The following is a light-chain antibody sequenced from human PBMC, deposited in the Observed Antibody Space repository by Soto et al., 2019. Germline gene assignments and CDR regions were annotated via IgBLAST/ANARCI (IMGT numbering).Light chain of an antibody. CDR1: SSDVGGYNF. CDR2: EVS. CDR3: SFYTSSSTLEVL. Sequence: QSALTQPASVSGSPGQSITISCTGTSSDVGGYNFVSWYQQHPGKAPQLMLYEVSHRPSRVSNRFSGSKSGNTASLTISGLQAEDEADYFCSFYTSSSTLEVLFGGGTKLTVL. V-gene: IGLV2-14*01. J-gene: IGLJ2*01.